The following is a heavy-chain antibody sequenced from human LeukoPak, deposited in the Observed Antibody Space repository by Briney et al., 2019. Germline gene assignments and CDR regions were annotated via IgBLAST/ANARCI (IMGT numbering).Heavy chain of an antibody. D-gene: IGHD2/OR15-2a*01. CDR1: GGSISTSSYF. J-gene: IGHJ3*02. V-gene: IGHV4-39*01. CDR3: ARPLDTTFFNAFDI. CDR2: IYYSGIT. Sequence: SETLSLTCTVSGGSISTSSYFWGWIRQPPGKGLEWIGSIYYSGITFYNPSLKSRLTISVDTSKSQFSLKLTSVTAADTAVYYCARPLDTTFFNAFDIWGQGTMVTVSS.